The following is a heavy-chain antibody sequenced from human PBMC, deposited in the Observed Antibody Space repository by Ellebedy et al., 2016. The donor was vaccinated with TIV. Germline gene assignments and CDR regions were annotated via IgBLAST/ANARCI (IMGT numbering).Heavy chain of an antibody. J-gene: IGHJ2*01. CDR1: GFTFSNSN. CDR3: ARDGAYNYDTYWYFDL. D-gene: IGHD5-18*01. Sequence: GGSLRLSCEASGFTFSNSNLNWVRQAPGKGLEWVSYISTGSRNIYYADSVKGRVTISRDNAKNSLYLHMNSLRDEDTAVYYCARDGAYNYDTYWYFDLWGRGTLVTVSS. V-gene: IGHV3-48*02. CDR2: ISTGSRNI.